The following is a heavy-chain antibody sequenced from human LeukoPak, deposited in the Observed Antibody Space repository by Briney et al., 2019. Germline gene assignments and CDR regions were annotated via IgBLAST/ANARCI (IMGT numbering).Heavy chain of an antibody. D-gene: IGHD6-13*01. J-gene: IGHJ4*02. CDR2: IYYSGST. CDR3: ARHSVAAADIDY. V-gene: IGHV4-59*08. Sequence: SETLSLTCTISGGSISSYYWSWIRQPPGKGLEWIGYIYYSGSTSYNPSLKSRVTISVDTSKNQFSLKLSSVTAADTAVYYCARHSVAAADIDYWGQGTLVTVSS. CDR1: GGSISSYY.